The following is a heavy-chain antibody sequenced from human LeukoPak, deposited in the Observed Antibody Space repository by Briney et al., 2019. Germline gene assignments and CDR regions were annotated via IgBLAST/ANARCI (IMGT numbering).Heavy chain of an antibody. J-gene: IGHJ1*01. CDR1: GGSISSSSYY. D-gene: IGHD6-13*01. V-gene: IGHV4-39*07. CDR3: ASLSSSWWVQH. CDR2: IYYSGST. Sequence: PSETLSLTCTVSGGSISSSSYYWGWIRQPPGKGLEWIGSIYYSGSTYYNPSLKSRVTISVDTSKNQFSLKLSPVTAADTAVYYCASLSSSWWVQHWGQGTLVTVSS.